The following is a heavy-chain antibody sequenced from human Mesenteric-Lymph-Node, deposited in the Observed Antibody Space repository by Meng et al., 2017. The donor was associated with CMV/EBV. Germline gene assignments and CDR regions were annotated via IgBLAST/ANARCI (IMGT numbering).Heavy chain of an antibody. Sequence: QVQLSQWGAGLLKPSGTLSVTCAVYGGSFSGYYWNWIRQSPEKGLEWIGEINHSGSTTYNPSFTSRIIISVDTSTNQISLNMSSVTAADTAVYYCARGSSYDILTGYFDYWGQGALVTVSS. CDR2: INHSGST. CDR1: GGSFSGYY. J-gene: IGHJ4*02. D-gene: IGHD3-9*01. CDR3: ARGSSYDILTGYFDY. V-gene: IGHV4-34*01.